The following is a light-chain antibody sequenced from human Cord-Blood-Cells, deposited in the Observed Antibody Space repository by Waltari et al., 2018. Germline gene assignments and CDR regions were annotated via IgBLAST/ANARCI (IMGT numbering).Light chain of an antibody. CDR2: AAS. CDR3: QQSYSTPYT. V-gene: IGKV1-39*01. Sequence: DIKLPQSPSSLSASVGDRVTITCRASQSISSYLNWYQQKPGKAPKLLIYAASSLQSGVPSRFSGSGSGTEFTLTISSLQPEDFATYYCQQSYSTPYTFGQGTKLEIK. J-gene: IGKJ2*01. CDR1: QSISSY.